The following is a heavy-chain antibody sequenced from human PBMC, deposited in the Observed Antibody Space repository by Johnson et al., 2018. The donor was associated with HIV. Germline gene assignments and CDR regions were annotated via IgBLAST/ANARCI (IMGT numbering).Heavy chain of an antibody. CDR1: GFTFSDYY. CDR2: IRNKANGQTT. Sequence: VQLVESGGGLVKPGGSLRLSCAASGFTFSDYYMDWVRQVPGKGLEWVGRIRNKANGQTTYYADSVKGRFTISRDNSKNTLYLQMNSLRAEDTAVYYCARDGHSSSFDAFDIWGQGTMVTVSS. CDR3: ARDGHSSSFDAFDI. V-gene: IGHV3-72*01. D-gene: IGHD6-6*01. J-gene: IGHJ3*02.